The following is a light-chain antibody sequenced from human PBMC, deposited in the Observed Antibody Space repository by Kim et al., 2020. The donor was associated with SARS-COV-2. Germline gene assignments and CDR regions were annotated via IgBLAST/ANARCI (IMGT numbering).Light chain of an antibody. CDR2: GAS. J-gene: IGKJ1*01. V-gene: IGKV3-15*01. Sequence: LTTQSPSTLSVSPGDRATLSCRASQSVRNNLAWYQQKPGQAPRLLIYGASTRATGIPARFSGSASGTEFTLTISSLQSEDFAVYYCQHYDNRPPWTFGQGTKVDIK. CDR1: QSVRNN. CDR3: QHYDNRPPWT.